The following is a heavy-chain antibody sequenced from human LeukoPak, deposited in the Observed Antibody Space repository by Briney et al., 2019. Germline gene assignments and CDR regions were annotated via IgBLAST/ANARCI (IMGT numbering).Heavy chain of an antibody. V-gene: IGHV4-61*02. J-gene: IGHJ6*03. CDR2: IYTSGST. CDR1: GGSIRSGSYY. D-gene: IGHD4/OR15-4a*01. Sequence: SETVSLTCTVYGGSIRSGSYYWGWIRQPAGKGLEWIGRIYTSGSTNYNPSLKSRVTISVDTSKNQFSLKLSSVTAADTAVYFCARVLRGASDDFYYYYMDVWGTGTTVTVSS. CDR3: ARVLRGASDDFYYYYMDV.